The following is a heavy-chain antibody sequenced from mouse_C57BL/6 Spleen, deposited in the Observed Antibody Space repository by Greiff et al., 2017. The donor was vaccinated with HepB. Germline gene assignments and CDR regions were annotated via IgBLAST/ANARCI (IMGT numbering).Heavy chain of an antibody. CDR1: GYTFTSYW. CDR3: ARRAMVYSSWYFDV. Sequence: QVQLQQPGAELVMPGASVKLSCKASGYTFTSYWMHWVKQRPGQGLEWIGEIDPSDSYTNYNQKFKGKSTLTVDKSSSTAYMQLSSLTSEDSAVYYCARRAMVYSSWYFDVWGTGTTVTVSS. J-gene: IGHJ1*03. CDR2: IDPSDSYT. D-gene: IGHD2-12*01. V-gene: IGHV1-69*01.